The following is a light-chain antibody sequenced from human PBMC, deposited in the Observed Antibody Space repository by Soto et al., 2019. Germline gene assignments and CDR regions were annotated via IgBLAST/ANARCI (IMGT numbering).Light chain of an antibody. J-gene: IGKJ4*01. CDR2: GAS. CDR1: QSVSARN. Sequence: TVLTQSPGTLSLSPGESATLFCRASQSVSARNVAWYQKKPGQPPRLLVDGASSRATGIPDRFSGSGSGTDFTLTISRLEPEDFAIFYCQQYGNSPLTFGGGTKVEIK. CDR3: QQYGNSPLT. V-gene: IGKV3-20*01.